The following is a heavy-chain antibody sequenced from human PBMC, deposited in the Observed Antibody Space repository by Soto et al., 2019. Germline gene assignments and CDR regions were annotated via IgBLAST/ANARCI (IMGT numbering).Heavy chain of an antibody. D-gene: IGHD2-21*01. Sequence: GGSLRLSCAASGFTFSDYYMSWIRQAPGKGLEWVSYISSSGSTIYYADSVKGRFTISRDNAKNSLYLQMNSLRAEDTAVYYCAREVYCGGDCYPDAFDIWGQGTMVTVSS. CDR1: GFTFSDYY. CDR3: AREVYCGGDCYPDAFDI. J-gene: IGHJ3*02. CDR2: ISSSGSTI. V-gene: IGHV3-11*01.